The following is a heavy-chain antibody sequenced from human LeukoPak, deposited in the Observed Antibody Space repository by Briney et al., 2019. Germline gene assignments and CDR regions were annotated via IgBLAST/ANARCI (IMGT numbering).Heavy chain of an antibody. CDR3: AKQQLSTYYYGMDV. D-gene: IGHD6-13*01. V-gene: IGHV3-23*01. CDR2: ITLSGGNT. Sequence: PGGSLRLSCAASGFTFSSYDMSWVRQAPGKGLEWVSSITLSGGNTFYADSVEGRFTISRDNSKNTLYPQMNSLRAEDTAVYYCAKQQLSTYYYGMDVWGQGTTVTVSS. J-gene: IGHJ6*02. CDR1: GFTFSSYD.